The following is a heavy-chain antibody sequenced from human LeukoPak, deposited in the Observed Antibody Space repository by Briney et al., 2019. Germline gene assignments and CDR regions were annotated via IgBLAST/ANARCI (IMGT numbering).Heavy chain of an antibody. J-gene: IGHJ4*02. Sequence: GGSLRLSCAASGFTFSSYAMSWVRQAPGKGLEWVSAISGSGGSTYYADSVKGRFAISRDNSKNTLYLQMNSLRAEDTAVYYCAKDTLYSSTIDYWGQGTLVTVSS. D-gene: IGHD6-13*01. CDR1: GFTFSSYA. CDR2: ISGSGGST. V-gene: IGHV3-23*01. CDR3: AKDTLYSSTIDY.